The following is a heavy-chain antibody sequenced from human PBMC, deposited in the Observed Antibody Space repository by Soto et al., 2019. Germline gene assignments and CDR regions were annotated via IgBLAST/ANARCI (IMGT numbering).Heavy chain of an antibody. CDR1: GGSISSYY. Sequence: SETLSLTCTVSGGSISSYYWSWIRQPPGKGLEWIGYIYYSGSTNYNPSLKSRVTISVDTSKNQFSLKLSSVTAADTAVYYCAREGRITIFGVANLSGWFAPWGRGTLVTVSS. CDR3: AREGRITIFGVANLSGWFAP. CDR2: IYYSGST. J-gene: IGHJ5*02. V-gene: IGHV4-59*01. D-gene: IGHD3-3*01.